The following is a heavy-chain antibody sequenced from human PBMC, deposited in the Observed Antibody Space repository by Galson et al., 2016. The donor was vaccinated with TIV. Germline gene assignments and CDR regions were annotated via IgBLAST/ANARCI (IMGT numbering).Heavy chain of an antibody. V-gene: IGHV1-46*01. CDR1: GYTFTSYY. CDR3: ARVRSCGGDCYYGDY. CDR2: INPSGGGT. Sequence: SVKVSCKASGYTFTSYYLHWVRQAPGQGLEWMGIINPSGGGTSSPQKFQGRVTLTRDTSTSTAYMELSSLRSEDTAVYYCARVRSCGGDCYYGDYWGQGTLVTVSS. J-gene: IGHJ4*02. D-gene: IGHD2-21*02.